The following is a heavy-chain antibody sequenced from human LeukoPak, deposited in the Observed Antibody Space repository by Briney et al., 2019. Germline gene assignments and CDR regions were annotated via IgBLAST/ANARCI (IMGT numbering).Heavy chain of an antibody. CDR1: GGSISSSSYY. J-gene: IGHJ4*02. CDR3: AKPNVDTATYYFDY. CDR2: IYYSGST. D-gene: IGHD5-18*01. Sequence: PSETLSLTCTVSGGSISSSSYYWGWIRQPPGKGREWIGSIYYSGSTYYNPSLKSRVTISVDTSKNQFSLKLSSVTAADTAVYYCAKPNVDTATYYFDYWGQGTLVTVSS. V-gene: IGHV4-39*01.